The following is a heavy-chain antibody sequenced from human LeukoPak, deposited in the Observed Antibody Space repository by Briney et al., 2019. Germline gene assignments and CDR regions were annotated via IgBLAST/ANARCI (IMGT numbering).Heavy chain of an antibody. V-gene: IGHV4-34*01. CDR2: INHSGST. CDR3: ARGLGRQQLVSPFDY. CDR1: GGSFSGYY. D-gene: IGHD6-13*01. J-gene: IGHJ4*02. Sequence: SETLSLTCAVYGGSFSGYYWSWIRQPPGKGLEWIGEINHSGSTNYNPSLKSRVTISVDTSKNQFSPKLTSVTAADTAVYYCARGLGRQQLVSPFDYWGQGTLVTVSS.